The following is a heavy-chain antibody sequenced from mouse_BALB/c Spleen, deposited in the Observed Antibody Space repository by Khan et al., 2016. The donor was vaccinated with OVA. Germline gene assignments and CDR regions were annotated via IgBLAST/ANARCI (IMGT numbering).Heavy chain of an antibody. D-gene: IGHD1-2*01. V-gene: IGHV3-2*02. CDR2: ISYSGST. Sequence: VQLKQSGPGLVKPSQSLSLTCTVTGYSITSGYGRNWIRQFPGNKLEWMGYISYSGSTNYNPSFKSRISITREISMNQFYLQLNSVTTEDTATYYCASTASIKYWGQGTSLTVSS. J-gene: IGHJ2*02. CDR3: ASTASIKY. CDR1: GYSITSGYG.